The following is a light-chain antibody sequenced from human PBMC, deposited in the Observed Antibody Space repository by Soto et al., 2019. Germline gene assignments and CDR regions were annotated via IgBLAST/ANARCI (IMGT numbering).Light chain of an antibody. J-gene: IGLJ2*01. CDR2: DVS. Sequence: QSALTQPRSVSGSPGQSVTISCTGTNSDVGAYNYVSWYQQHPGKAPKLMIYDVSTRPSGVPDRFSGSKSGSTASLTISGLQAEDEADYYCCSYAGSYSWVFGGGTKVTVL. V-gene: IGLV2-11*01. CDR1: NSDVGAYNY. CDR3: CSYAGSYSWV.